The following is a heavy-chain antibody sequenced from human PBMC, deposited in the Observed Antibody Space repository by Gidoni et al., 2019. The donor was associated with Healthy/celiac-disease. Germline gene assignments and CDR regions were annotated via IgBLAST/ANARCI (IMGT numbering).Heavy chain of an antibody. CDR3: ASRGRGPWDY. Sequence: QVQLQQWAAGLLKPSETLSLTCAVYGGSFSGYYWSWIRQPPGKGLEWIGEINHSGSINYNPSLKSRVTISVDTSKNQFYLKVSSVTAADTAVYYCASRGRGPWDYWGQGTLVTVSS. CDR1: GGSFSGYY. D-gene: IGHD3-10*01. V-gene: IGHV4-34*01. J-gene: IGHJ4*02. CDR2: INHSGSI.